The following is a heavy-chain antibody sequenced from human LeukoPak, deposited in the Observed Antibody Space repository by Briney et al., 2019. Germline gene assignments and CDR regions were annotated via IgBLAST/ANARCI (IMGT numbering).Heavy chain of an antibody. CDR3: AISGGSGSEDY. CDR1: GVSFSGYY. J-gene: IGHJ4*02. CDR2: INHSGST. D-gene: IGHD3-10*01. Sequence: SETLSLTCAVYGVSFSGYYWSWIRQPPGKGLEWIGEINHSGSTNYNPSLKSRVTISVDTSKNQFSLKLSSVTAADTAVYYCAISGGSGSEDYWGQGTLVTVSS. V-gene: IGHV4-34*01.